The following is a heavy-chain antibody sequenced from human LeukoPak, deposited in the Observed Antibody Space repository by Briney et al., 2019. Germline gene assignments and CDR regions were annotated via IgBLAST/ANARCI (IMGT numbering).Heavy chain of an antibody. D-gene: IGHD3-10*01. V-gene: IGHV4-34*01. CDR1: GGSFSGYY. J-gene: IGHJ4*02. Sequence: PSETLSLTCAVYGGSFSGYYWSWIRQPPGKGLEWFGEINHSGSTNYNPSLKSRVTISVNTTKNQFSLKLSSVTAADTAVYYCTRQDYYGSGSYYGDYWGQGTLVTVSS. CDR2: INHSGST. CDR3: TRQDYYGSGSYYGDY.